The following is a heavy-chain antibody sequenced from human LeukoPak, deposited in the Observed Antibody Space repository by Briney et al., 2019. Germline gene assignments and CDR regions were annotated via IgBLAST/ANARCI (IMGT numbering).Heavy chain of an antibody. CDR2: IRYDGSNK. J-gene: IGHJ4*02. CDR3: AKDRHGSGGYDY. V-gene: IGHV3-30*02. D-gene: IGHD3-10*01. CDR1: GFTFSKAW. Sequence: GGSLRLSCAASGFTFSKAWMSWVRQAPGKGLEWVAFIRYDGSNKYYADSVKGRFTISRDNSKNTLYLQMNSLRAEDTAVYYCAKDRHGSGGYDYWGQGTLVTVSS.